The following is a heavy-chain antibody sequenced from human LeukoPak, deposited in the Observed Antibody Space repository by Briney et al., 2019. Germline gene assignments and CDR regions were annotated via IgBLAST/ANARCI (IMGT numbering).Heavy chain of an antibody. Sequence: SETLSLTCTVSDGSISSYYWSWIRQPPGKGLEWIGYIYYSGTTNYNPSLKSRVIISVDTSKNQFSLKLSPVIAADTAVYYCARVGVNYSGNIIKYYFDYWGQGTLVTVSS. CDR2: IYYSGTT. V-gene: IGHV4-59*01. D-gene: IGHD4-23*01. CDR3: ARVGVNYSGNIIKYYFDY. CDR1: DGSISSYY. J-gene: IGHJ4*02.